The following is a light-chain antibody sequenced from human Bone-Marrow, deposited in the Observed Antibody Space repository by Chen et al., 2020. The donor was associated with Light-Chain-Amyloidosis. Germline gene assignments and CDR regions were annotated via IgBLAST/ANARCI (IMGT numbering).Light chain of an antibody. V-gene: IGKV1-NL1*01. J-gene: IGKJ1*01. Sequence: DIQLTQSPPSLSASVGDTVSISCRASQDIARSLAWYQQKPGRAPELLVYDAYALKSGVPSRFSGSGSGTHYILTITSLQPEDFATYHCQQFYGDQWTFGQGTKVEIK. CDR1: QDIARS. CDR2: DAY. CDR3: QQFYGDQWT.